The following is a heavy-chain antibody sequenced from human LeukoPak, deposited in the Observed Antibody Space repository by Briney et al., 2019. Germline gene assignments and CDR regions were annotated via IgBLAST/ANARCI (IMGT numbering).Heavy chain of an antibody. J-gene: IGHJ3*02. V-gene: IGHV1-69*05. CDR3: ARGTMGDAFDI. CDR1: GGTFSSYA. CDR2: IIPIFGTA. Sequence: APVKVSCKASGGTFSSYAISWVRQAPGQGLEWMGGIIPIFGTANYAQKFQGRVTITTDESTSTAYMELSSLRSEDTAVYYCARGTMGDAFDIWGQGTMVTVSS. D-gene: IGHD3-10*01.